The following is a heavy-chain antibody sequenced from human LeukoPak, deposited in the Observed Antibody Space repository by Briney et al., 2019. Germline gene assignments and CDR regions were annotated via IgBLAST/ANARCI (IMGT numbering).Heavy chain of an antibody. CDR2: ISYSGNT. V-gene: IGHV4-59*01. J-gene: IGHJ4*02. CDR1: GGSISPNH. Sequence: PSETLSLTCTVSGGSISPNHWSWIRQSPGKGPEWIGCISYSGNTNYNPSLRSRVTISLDTSKNQYSLKLTSVTAADTAVYYCARGIRNLDYWGQGTLVTVSS. D-gene: IGHD1-14*01. CDR3: ARGIRNLDY.